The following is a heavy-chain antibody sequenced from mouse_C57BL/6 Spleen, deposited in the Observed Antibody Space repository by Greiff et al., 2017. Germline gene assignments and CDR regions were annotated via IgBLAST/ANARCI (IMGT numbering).Heavy chain of an antibody. CDR3: AKGDYYDFFDY. V-gene: IGHV1-82*01. CDR1: GYAFSDSW. J-gene: IGHJ2*01. Sequence: VQLQQSGPELVQPGASVKLSCKASGYAFSDSWMNWVKQRPGKGLEWIARIYPGDGDTYYNGKFKGTATLTADKSSSTAYMQLSSLTSQDSAVYCGAKGDYYDFFDYWGQGTTLTVSS. D-gene: IGHD1-1*01. CDR2: IYPGDGDT.